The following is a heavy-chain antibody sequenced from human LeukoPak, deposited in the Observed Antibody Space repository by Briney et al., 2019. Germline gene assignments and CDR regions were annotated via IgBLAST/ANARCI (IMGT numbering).Heavy chain of an antibody. J-gene: IGHJ4*02. V-gene: IGHV3-23*01. CDR3: ARDPVTQYYFDY. CDR2: ISGGGGRT. Sequence: GGSLRLSCTASGFTFSTYAMSWVRQAPGKGLEWVSVISGGGGRTYYADSVKGRFTISRDNSKNTLYLQMNSLRAEDTAVYYCARDPVTQYYFDYWGQGTLVTVSS. D-gene: IGHD4-17*01. CDR1: GFTFSTYA.